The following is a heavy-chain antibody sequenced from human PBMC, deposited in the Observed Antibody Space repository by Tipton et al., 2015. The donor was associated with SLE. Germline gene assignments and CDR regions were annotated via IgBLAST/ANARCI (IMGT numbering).Heavy chain of an antibody. Sequence: TLSLTCTVSGDSISNGDDYWSWIRQPPGKGLEWIGYFYYSGATYYNPSLQSRVTMSADTSKNQFSLKLNSVTAVDTAMYYCARTAGRSVKLWYFDLWGRGTLVTVSS. CDR3: ARTAGRSVKLWYFDL. D-gene: IGHD5-18*01. CDR1: GDSISNGDDY. V-gene: IGHV4-30-4*08. J-gene: IGHJ2*01. CDR2: FYYSGAT.